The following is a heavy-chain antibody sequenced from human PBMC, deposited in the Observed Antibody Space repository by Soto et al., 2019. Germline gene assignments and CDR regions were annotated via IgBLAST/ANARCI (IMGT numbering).Heavy chain of an antibody. J-gene: IGHJ6*02. CDR2: INHSGST. CDR1: GGSFSGYH. V-gene: IGHV4-34*01. Sequence: SETLSLTCAVYGGSFSGYHWSWIRQPPGKGLEWIGEINHSGSTNYNPSLKSRVTISVDTSKNQFSLKLSSVTAADTAVYYCARGRVVRPYYYYGMDVWGQGTTVTVSS. D-gene: IGHD3-16*02. CDR3: ARGRVVRPYYYYGMDV.